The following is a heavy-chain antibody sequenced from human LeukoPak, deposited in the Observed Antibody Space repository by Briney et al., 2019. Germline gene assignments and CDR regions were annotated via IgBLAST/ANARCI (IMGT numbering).Heavy chain of an antibody. D-gene: IGHD2-15*01. CDR3: ARIYCSRGSCYSSNWFDS. V-gene: IGHV3-7*05. CDR1: GFTFSNYW. Sequence: GGSLRLSCAASGFTFSNYWMSWVRQAPGIGLEWLANINEDGSEEFYVDSVKGRFTISRDNAKNSLSLQMNSLRVEDTAVYYCARIYCSRGSCYSSNWFDSWGQGTLVTVSS. CDR2: INEDGSEE. J-gene: IGHJ5*01.